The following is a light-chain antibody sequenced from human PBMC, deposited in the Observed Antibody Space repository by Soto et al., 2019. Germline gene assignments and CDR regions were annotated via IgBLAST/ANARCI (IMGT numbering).Light chain of an antibody. Sequence: EIVLTQAAGTLSLSPGERATLSCRASQSVRSDYLGWYQQKPGQPPRLLIYATSSRATGIPDRFGGSGSGTDFTLTISRLEPEDFAVYYCQQYDSSLTWTFGQGTKVDIK. CDR2: ATS. CDR1: QSVRSDY. V-gene: IGKV3-20*01. CDR3: QQYDSSLTWT. J-gene: IGKJ1*01.